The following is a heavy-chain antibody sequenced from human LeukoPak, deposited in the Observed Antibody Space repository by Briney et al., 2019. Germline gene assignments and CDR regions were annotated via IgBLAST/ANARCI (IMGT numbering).Heavy chain of an antibody. Sequence: SETLSLTCTVSGGSITNYYWGWIRQPPGKGLEWMGYIYYSGSTYYNPSLKSRVTISVDTSKNQFSLKLSSVTAADTAVYYCAREEAAAMVTHWGQGTLVTVSS. J-gene: IGHJ4*02. CDR1: GGSITNYY. D-gene: IGHD5-18*01. CDR2: IYYSGST. V-gene: IGHV4-59*12. CDR3: AREEAAAMVTH.